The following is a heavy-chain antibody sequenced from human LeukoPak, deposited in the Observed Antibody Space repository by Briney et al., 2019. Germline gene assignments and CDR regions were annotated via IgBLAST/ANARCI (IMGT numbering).Heavy chain of an antibody. D-gene: IGHD4-23*01. CDR2: IYYSGST. CDR3: AGVSIGGSIDY. J-gene: IGHJ4*02. V-gene: IGHV4-31*03. CDR1: GGSISSGGYY. Sequence: SETLSLTCTVSGGSISSGGYYCSWIRQHPGKGLEWIGYIYYSGSTYYNPSLKSRVAISVDTSKNQFSLKLSSVTAADTAVYYCAGVSIGGSIDYWGQGTLVTVSS.